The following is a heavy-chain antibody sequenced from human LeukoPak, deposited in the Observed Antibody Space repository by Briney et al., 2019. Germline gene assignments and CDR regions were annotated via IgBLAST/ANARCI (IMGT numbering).Heavy chain of an antibody. V-gene: IGHV1-18*01. J-gene: IGHJ1*01. Sequence: ASVKVSCKASGYTFTTYSLAWVRQAPGQSLEWMGWISVNSGVTNYAQSFQDRVTLTRDTSTNTAYLELRSLRSDDTAIIYCATATQPRGYFLHWGQGTLVTVSS. CDR2: ISVNSGVT. D-gene: IGHD2-2*01. CDR1: GYTFTTYS. CDR3: ATATQPRGYFLH.